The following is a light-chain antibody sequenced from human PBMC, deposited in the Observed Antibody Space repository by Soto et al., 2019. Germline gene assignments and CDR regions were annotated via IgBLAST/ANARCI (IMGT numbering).Light chain of an antibody. V-gene: IGLV1-40*01. CDR1: SSNIGAGYD. J-gene: IGLJ2*01. CDR2: GNS. CDR3: QSYDSSLSGVV. Sequence: QSVLTQPPSVSGAPGKRVTISCTGSSSNIGAGYDVHCYQPLPGTAHKLLIYGNSNRPSGVPDRFSGSKSGTSASLAITGLQAEDEADYYCQSYDSSLSGVVFGGGTKLTVL.